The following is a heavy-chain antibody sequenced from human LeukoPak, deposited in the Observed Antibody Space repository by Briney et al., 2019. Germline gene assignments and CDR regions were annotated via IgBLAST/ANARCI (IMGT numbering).Heavy chain of an antibody. V-gene: IGHV3-33*01. Sequence: GRSLRLSCVASGFTFREYGFHWVRQAPGKGLEWVAVMWNDGITGKYADSVRGRFSVSRDNSKNTVYLQMDSLRADDTSVYYCARDGCGWSSDYWGQGTLVTVSS. CDR3: ARDGCGWSSDY. J-gene: IGHJ4*02. CDR1: GFTFREYG. CDR2: MWNDGITG. D-gene: IGHD6-19*01.